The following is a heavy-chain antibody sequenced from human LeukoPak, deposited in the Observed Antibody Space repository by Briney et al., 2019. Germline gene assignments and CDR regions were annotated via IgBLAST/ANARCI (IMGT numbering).Heavy chain of an antibody. J-gene: IGHJ6*02. V-gene: IGHV3-21*01. CDR3: ARATNTSWNSYNGMDV. CDR2: ISSSSSYI. Sequence: PGGSLRLSCAASGFTFSSYRMNWVRQAPGKGLEWVSSISSSSSYIYYADSVKGRFTISRDNAKNSLYLQMNSLRAEDTAVYYCARATNTSWNSYNGMDVWGQGTTVTVSS. D-gene: IGHD1-7*01. CDR1: GFTFSSYR.